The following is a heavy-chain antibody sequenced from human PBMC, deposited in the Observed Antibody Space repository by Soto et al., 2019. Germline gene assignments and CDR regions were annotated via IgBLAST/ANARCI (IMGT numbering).Heavy chain of an antibody. D-gene: IGHD3-16*02. CDR2: IGGGGFPT. V-gene: IGHV3-23*01. Sequence: EVQLLESGGGLVQPGGSLRLSCAASGFTFSSYAMTWVRQAPGKGLEWLSVIGGGGFPTYYADSVKGRFTISRDNSRNTRYLQMNSLRAEDTALYSCAKYRLTQRSDCDSWGQGTLVTVSS. CDR3: AKYRLTQRSDCDS. CDR1: GFTFSSYA. J-gene: IGHJ4*02.